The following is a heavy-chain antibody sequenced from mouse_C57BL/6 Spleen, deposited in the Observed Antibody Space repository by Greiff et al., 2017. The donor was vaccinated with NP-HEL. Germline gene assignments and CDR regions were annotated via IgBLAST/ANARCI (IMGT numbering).Heavy chain of an antibody. J-gene: IGHJ3*01. D-gene: IGHD1-1*01. CDR2: IWSGGST. CDR3: ASPNYGSLAY. V-gene: IGHV2-2*01. CDR1: GFSLTSYG. Sequence: VKLQESGPGLVQPSQSLSITCTVSGFSLTSYGVHWVRQSPGKGLEWLGVIWSGGSTDYNAAFISRLSISKDNSKSQVFFKMNSLQADDTAIYYCASPNYGSLAYWGQGTLVTVSA.